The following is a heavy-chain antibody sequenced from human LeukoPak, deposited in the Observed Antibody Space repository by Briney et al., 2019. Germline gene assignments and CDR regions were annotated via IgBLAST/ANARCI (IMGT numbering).Heavy chain of an antibody. D-gene: IGHD3-16*01. CDR3: ARVANPMITFGGVNWFDP. V-gene: IGHV1-18*01. Sequence: ASVKVSCKASGYTFTSYGISWVRQAPGQGLEWMGWISAYNGNTNYAQKFQGRVTITRNTSISTAYMELSSLRSEDTAVYYCARVANPMITFGGVNWFDPWGQGTLVTVSS. J-gene: IGHJ5*02. CDR1: GYTFTSYG. CDR2: ISAYNGNT.